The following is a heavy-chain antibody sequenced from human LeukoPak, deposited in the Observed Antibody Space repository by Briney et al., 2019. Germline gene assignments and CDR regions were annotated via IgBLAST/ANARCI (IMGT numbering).Heavy chain of an antibody. D-gene: IGHD3-10*01. Sequence: ASVKVSCKTSGYTFTDYDISWVRQAPGQGLEWMGGIIPIFGTANYAQQFQGRVTMTRNTSISTAYMELSSLRSEDTAVYYCARRWRYYYGSGSYYSYWGQGTLVTVSS. CDR2: IIPIFGTA. J-gene: IGHJ4*02. CDR1: GYTFTDYD. V-gene: IGHV1-8*02. CDR3: ARRWRYYYGSGSYYSY.